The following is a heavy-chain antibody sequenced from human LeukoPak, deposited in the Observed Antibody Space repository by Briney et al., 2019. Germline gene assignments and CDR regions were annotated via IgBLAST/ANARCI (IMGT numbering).Heavy chain of an antibody. V-gene: IGHV1-2*02. CDR1: GYTFTGYY. D-gene: IGHD3-9*01. J-gene: IGHJ4*02. CDR3: ASQRGRYFDWLPSYYFDY. Sequence: ASVKVSCKASGYTFTGYYMHWVRQAPGQGLEWMGWINPNSGGTSYAQKFHGRGTIPRETSSSKAYMELSRLRSDDTAVYYCASQRGRYFDWLPSYYFDYWGQGTLVTVSS. CDR2: INPNSGGT.